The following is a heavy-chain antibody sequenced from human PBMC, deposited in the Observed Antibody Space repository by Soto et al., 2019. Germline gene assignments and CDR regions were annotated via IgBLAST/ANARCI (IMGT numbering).Heavy chain of an antibody. D-gene: IGHD2-15*01. J-gene: IGHJ4*02. CDR3: ARWRYWSGGICRVNIDY. Sequence: QVQLVQSGAEVKKPGASVKVSCKASGYTFTSYGISWVRQAPGQGREWMGWNSAYHGNTNYAQKLQGRVTMTTDTSTSTAYLELRSLRSDDTAGYYCARWRYWSGGICRVNIDYWGQGTLFHGSS. V-gene: IGHV1-18*01. CDR2: NSAYHGNT. CDR1: GYTFTSYG.